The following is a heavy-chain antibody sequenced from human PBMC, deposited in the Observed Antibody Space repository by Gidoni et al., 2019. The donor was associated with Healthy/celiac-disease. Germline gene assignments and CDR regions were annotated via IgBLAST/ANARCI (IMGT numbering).Heavy chain of an antibody. CDR1: GGSISSSSYY. CDR3: ARHSAPFDWLPRDFDY. Sequence: QLQLQESGPGLVKPSETLSPTCTVSGGSISSSSYYWGWIRQPPGKGLEWIGSIYYSGSTYYNPSLKSRVTISVDTSKNQFSLKLSSVTAADTAVYYCARHSAPFDWLPRDFDYWGQGTLVTVSS. CDR2: IYYSGST. D-gene: IGHD3-9*01. J-gene: IGHJ4*02. V-gene: IGHV4-39*01.